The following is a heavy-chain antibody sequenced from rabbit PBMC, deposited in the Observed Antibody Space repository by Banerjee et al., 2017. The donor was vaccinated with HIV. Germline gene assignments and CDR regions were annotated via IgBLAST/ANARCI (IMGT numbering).Heavy chain of an antibody. D-gene: IGHD6-1*01. CDR3: ARGDGYVGYAVDGM. J-gene: IGHJ4*01. CDR1: GFSFNSGYC. Sequence: QSLEESGGGLVQPEGSLTLTCTASGFSFNSGYCMCWVRQAPGKGLEWIACIYIGSGNTYYASWAKGRFTISKTSSTTVDLKMTSLTAADTATYFCARGDGYVGYAVDGMWGPGTLVTVS. V-gene: IGHV1S40*01. CDR2: IYIGSGNT.